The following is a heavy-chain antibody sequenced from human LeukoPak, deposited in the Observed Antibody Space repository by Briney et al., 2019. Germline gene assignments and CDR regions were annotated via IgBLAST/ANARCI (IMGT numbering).Heavy chain of an antibody. Sequence: PSETLSLTCTVSGGSISSSSYYWGWIRQPPGKGLEWIGSIYYSGSTYYNPSLKSRVTISVDTSKNQFSLKLSSVTAADTAVYYCARDVAATPGAFDIWGQGTMVTVSS. D-gene: IGHD2-15*01. V-gene: IGHV4-39*07. J-gene: IGHJ3*02. CDR1: GGSISSSSYY. CDR2: IYYSGST. CDR3: ARDVAATPGAFDI.